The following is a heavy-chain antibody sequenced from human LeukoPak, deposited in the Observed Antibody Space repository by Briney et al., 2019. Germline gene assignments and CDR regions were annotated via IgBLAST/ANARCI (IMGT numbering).Heavy chain of an antibody. D-gene: IGHD3-22*01. V-gene: IGHV3-21*01. CDR2: ISTSSSYI. Sequence: GGPLRLSCAPSAFTFSSYSMNWVRQAPGKGLEWVSFISTSSSYIHYADSVKGRFTISRDNAKNSLYLQMNCLRAEDTAVYYCARTSDTSGRLYWYFDLWGRGTLVTVSS. J-gene: IGHJ2*01. CDR1: AFTFSSYS. CDR3: ARTSDTSGRLYWYFDL.